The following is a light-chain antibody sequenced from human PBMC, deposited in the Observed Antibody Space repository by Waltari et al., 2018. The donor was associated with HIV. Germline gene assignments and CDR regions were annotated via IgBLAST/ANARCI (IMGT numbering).Light chain of an antibody. J-gene: IGLJ2*01. Sequence: QSALTQPPSASGSPGQSVTISCTGTSSDVGAYNYVSWFQQHPGKAPKLMIYDVTKRPSGVPDRFSGSKSGNTASLTVSGLQADDEATYYCASYAGRNNLVFGGGTKLTVL. V-gene: IGLV2-8*01. CDR1: SSDVGAYNY. CDR3: ASYAGRNNLV. CDR2: DVT.